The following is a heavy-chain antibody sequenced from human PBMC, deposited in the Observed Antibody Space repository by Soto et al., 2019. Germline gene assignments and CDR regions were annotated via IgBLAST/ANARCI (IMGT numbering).Heavy chain of an antibody. V-gene: IGHV4-39*01. Sequence: PSETLSLTCTVSGGSISSSSYYWGWIRQPPGKGLEWIGSIYYSGSTYYNPSLKSRVTISVDTSKNQFSLKLSSVTAADTAVYYCASWLKGQDWYHTPRRDWFDPWGQGTPVTVSS. J-gene: IGHJ5*02. CDR2: IYYSGST. CDR3: ASWLKGQDWYHTPRRDWFDP. D-gene: IGHD3-9*01. CDR1: GGSISSSSYY.